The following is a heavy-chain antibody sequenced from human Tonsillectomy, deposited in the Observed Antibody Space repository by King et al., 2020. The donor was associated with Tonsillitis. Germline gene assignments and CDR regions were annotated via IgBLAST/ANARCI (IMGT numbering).Heavy chain of an antibody. V-gene: IGHV4-39*01. CDR1: GGSISSSSYY. D-gene: IGHD3-22*01. J-gene: IGHJ2*01. CDR3: ARHERYVDSSGFPYPYWYFDL. CDR2: IYYSGST. Sequence: QLQESGPGLVKPSETLSLTCTVSGGSISSSSYYWGWIRQPPGKGLEWIGSIYYSGSTYYNPSLKSRVTISVDTSKNQFSLKLFSVTAADTAVYYCARHERYVDSSGFPYPYWYFDLWGRGTLVTVSS.